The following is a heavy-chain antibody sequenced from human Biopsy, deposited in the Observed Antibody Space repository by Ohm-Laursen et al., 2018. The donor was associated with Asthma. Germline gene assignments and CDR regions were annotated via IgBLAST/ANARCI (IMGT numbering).Heavy chain of an antibody. Sequence: SLRLSCTATGFVFSHCGMHWVRQGPGKGLEWVALVSSDGHNKYYEDSVKGRFTISRDNSRNRLYLQINRLTVEESAVYFCARQSGQDYGDSSGFDIWGQGTKVAVSS. CDR1: GFVFSHCG. V-gene: IGHV3-30*03. D-gene: IGHD3-22*01. CDR3: ARQSGQDYGDSSGFDI. J-gene: IGHJ3*02. CDR2: VSSDGHNK.